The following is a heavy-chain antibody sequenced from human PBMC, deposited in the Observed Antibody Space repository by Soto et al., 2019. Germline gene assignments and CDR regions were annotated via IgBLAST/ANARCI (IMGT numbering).Heavy chain of an antibody. CDR2: INAVDGYT. CDR3: ARARNTVTHPYTWLAP. V-gene: IGHV1-3*01. D-gene: IGHD4-17*01. Sequence: ASVKVSCKASGYTFTNYAMHWVRQAPGQRLEWMGWINAVDGYTKYSQKFQGRVTITRDTSASTAYMELGSLRSEDTAVYYCARARNTVTHPYTWLAPRAQGTLVPVSS. CDR1: GYTFTNYA. J-gene: IGHJ5*02.